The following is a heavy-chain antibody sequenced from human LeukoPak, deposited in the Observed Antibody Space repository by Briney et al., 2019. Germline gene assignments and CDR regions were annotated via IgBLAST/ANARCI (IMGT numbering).Heavy chain of an antibody. D-gene: IGHD6-6*01. Sequence: GESLKISCKGSGYSFTSYWIGWVRQMPGKGLEWMGIIYPGDSDTRYSPSFQGQVTISADKSISTAYQQWSSLKASDTAMYYCARGARIAARSYYFDYWGQGTLVTVSS. V-gene: IGHV5-51*01. J-gene: IGHJ4*02. CDR1: GYSFTSYW. CDR2: IYPGDSDT. CDR3: ARGARIAARSYYFDY.